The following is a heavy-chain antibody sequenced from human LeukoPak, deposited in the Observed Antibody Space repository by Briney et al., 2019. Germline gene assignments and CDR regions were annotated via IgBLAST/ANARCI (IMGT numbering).Heavy chain of an antibody. J-gene: IGHJ4*02. V-gene: IGHV3-53*01. CDR1: GFTFSTYS. CDR2: IYSGGST. D-gene: IGHD5-18*01. CDR3: ARVSNTAYFDY. Sequence: GGSLRLSCAASGFTFSTYSMNWVRQAPGKGLEWVSVIYSGGSTYYADSVKGRFTISRDNSKNTLYLQMNSLRAEDTAVYYCARVSNTAYFDYWGQGTLVTVSS.